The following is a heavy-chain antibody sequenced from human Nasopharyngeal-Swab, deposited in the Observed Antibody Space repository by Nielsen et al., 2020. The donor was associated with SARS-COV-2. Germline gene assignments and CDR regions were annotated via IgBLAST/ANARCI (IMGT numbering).Heavy chain of an antibody. CDR1: GFIFSGSA. Sequence: GESLKISCAASGFIFSGSAMHWVRQASGKGLEWFGRIGDKDHNYATTYGAAVKGRFTISRDDSKNTAFLQMDSLKTEDTALYYCTTDYYFDYWGQGTLVTVSS. CDR3: TTDYYFDY. CDR2: IGDKDHNYAT. V-gene: IGHV3-73*01. J-gene: IGHJ4*02.